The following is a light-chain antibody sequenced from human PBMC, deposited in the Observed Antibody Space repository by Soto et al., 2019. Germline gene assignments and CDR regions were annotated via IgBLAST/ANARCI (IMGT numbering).Light chain of an antibody. CDR2: GAS. V-gene: IGKV3-20*01. CDR1: QSVDSSF. J-gene: IGKJ1*01. Sequence: EIVLTQSPGFLSLSPGERATLSCRASQSVDSSFFAWYQQKPGQAPRLLIYGASKRATGIPDMFSGSGSGTDFTLTMSRLEPEDFAVYYCQQYVSSVTFGQGTKVEIK. CDR3: QQYVSSVT.